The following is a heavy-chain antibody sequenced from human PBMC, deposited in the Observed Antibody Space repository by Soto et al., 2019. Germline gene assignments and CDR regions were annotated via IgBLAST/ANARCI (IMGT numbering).Heavy chain of an antibody. CDR1: GGSISSSSYY. Sequence: QLQLQESGPGLVKPSETLSLTCTVSGGSISSSSYYWGWIRQPPGKGLEWIGSIYYSGSTYYNPSLKSRVTISVDTSKNQFSLKLSSVTAADTAVYYCARRGPSVTLIFDYWGQGTLVTGSS. CDR3: ARRGPSVTLIFDY. CDR2: IYYSGST. V-gene: IGHV4-39*01. J-gene: IGHJ4*02. D-gene: IGHD2-21*02.